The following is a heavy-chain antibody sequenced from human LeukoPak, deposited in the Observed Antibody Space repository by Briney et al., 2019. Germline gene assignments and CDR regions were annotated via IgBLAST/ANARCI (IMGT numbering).Heavy chain of an antibody. D-gene: IGHD2-2*01. CDR2: IKQDGSQR. CDR3: ATYCSSASCPEYHFDY. CDR1: GLTFSNYW. J-gene: IGHJ4*02. V-gene: IGHV3-7*01. Sequence: GGSLRLSCAASGLTFSNYWMSWVRQAPGKGLEWVANIKQDGSQRHYVDSVKGRFTISRDNAKNSLFLQTNILGAEDTAVYYRATYCSSASCPEYHFDYWGQGTLVTVSS.